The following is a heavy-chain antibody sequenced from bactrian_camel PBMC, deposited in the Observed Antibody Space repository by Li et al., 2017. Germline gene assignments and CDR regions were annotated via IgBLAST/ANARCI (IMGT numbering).Heavy chain of an antibody. CDR3: AADTNYSSCSDAEWRLSKDAYSY. V-gene: IGHV3S53*01. D-gene: IGHD2*01. J-gene: IGHJ4*01. CDR1: RHAYTSYC. CDR2: IRIDGDW. Sequence: HVQLVESGGGSVQAGGSLRLSCANSRHAYTSYCMAWFRQAPGKEREGVAMIRIDGDWSIADSVKGRFSISKDSVKVYLQMNSLKPEDTAVYYCAADTNYSSCSDAEWRLSKDAYSYWGQGTQVTVS.